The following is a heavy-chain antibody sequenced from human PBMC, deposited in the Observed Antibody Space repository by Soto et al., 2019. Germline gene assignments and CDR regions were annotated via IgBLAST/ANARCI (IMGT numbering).Heavy chain of an antibody. CDR1: GFPLEKYG. CDR3: AKDTAAVVVPAASNWFDP. J-gene: IGHJ5*02. Sequence: GGSLRLSCAVSGFPLEKYGMNWVRQAPGKGLEWVSSISFSGDYIYYADSVKGRFTISRDNSKNTLYLQMNSLRAEDTAVYYCAKDTAAVVVPAASNWFDPWGQGTLVTVSS. V-gene: IGHV3-21*01. D-gene: IGHD2-2*01. CDR2: ISFSGDYI.